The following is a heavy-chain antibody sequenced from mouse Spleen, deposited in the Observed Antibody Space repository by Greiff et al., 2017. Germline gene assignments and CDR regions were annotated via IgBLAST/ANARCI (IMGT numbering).Heavy chain of an antibody. V-gene: IGHV1-15*01. CDR1: GYTFTDYE. CDR2: IDPETGGT. Sequence: VKLMESGAELVRPGASVTLSCKASGYTFTDYEMHWVKQTPVHGLEWIGAIDPETGGTAYNQKFKGKAILTADKSSSTAYMELRSLTSEDSAVYYCTRYYYGSSWDYWGQGTTLTVSS. J-gene: IGHJ2*01. D-gene: IGHD1-1*01. CDR3: TRYYYGSSWDY.